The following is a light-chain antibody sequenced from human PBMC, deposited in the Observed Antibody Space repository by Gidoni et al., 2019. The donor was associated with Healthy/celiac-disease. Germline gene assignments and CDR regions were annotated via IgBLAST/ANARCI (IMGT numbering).Light chain of an antibody. CDR1: QSVSNN. Sequence: EIVMTQSPATLSVSPGERATLSCRASQSVSNNLAWYQQKLGQAPRLLIYGASTRATGIPARFSGSGSGTDFTLTISSLQSEDFAVYYCQQYHNWPRGTFGQXTKVDVK. CDR2: GAS. CDR3: QQYHNWPRGT. V-gene: IGKV3-15*01. J-gene: IGKJ1*01.